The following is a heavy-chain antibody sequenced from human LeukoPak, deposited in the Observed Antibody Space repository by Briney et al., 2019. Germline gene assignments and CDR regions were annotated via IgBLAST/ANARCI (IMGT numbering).Heavy chain of an antibody. Sequence: ASVKVSCKASGYTFPGYYMHWVRQAPGQGLEWMGWINPNSGGTNYAQKFQGRVTMTRDTSISTAHMELSRLRSDDTAVYYCAREHSSSSGKVFDYWGQGTLVTVSS. V-gene: IGHV1-2*02. CDR1: GYTFPGYY. D-gene: IGHD6-6*01. J-gene: IGHJ4*02. CDR3: AREHSSSSGKVFDY. CDR2: INPNSGGT.